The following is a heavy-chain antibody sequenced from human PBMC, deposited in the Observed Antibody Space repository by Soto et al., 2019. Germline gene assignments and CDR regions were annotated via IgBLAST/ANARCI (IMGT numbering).Heavy chain of an antibody. CDR3: AREIYYGDYVLPADY. Sequence: SLRLSCAASGFTFSSYGMHWVRQAPGKGLEWVAVIWYDGSNKYYADSVKGRFTISRDNSKNTLYLQMNSLRAEDTSVYYCAREIYYGDYVLPADYWGQGTLVTVSS. J-gene: IGHJ4*02. V-gene: IGHV3-33*01. CDR1: GFTFSSYG. D-gene: IGHD4-17*01. CDR2: IWYDGSNK.